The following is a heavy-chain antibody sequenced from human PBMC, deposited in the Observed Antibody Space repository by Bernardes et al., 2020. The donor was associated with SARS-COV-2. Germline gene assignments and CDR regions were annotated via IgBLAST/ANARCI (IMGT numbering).Heavy chain of an antibody. J-gene: IGHJ6*02. CDR1: GFIFSTYW. Sequence: GSLRLSCSASGFIFSTYWMTWVRQAPGKGLEWVGNINQDGSQKNYVDSVKGRFTISRDNAKKSLNLQMNSLRAEDMAVYYCVRDMDVWGQGTTVTVSS. V-gene: IGHV3-7*01. CDR3: VRDMDV. CDR2: INQDGSQK.